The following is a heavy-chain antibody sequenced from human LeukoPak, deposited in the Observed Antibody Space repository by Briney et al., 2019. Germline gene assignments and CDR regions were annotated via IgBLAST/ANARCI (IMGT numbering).Heavy chain of an antibody. J-gene: IGHJ4*02. D-gene: IGHD1-26*01. Sequence: PSETLSLTCTVSGGSISSYYWSWIRQPPGKGLEWIGSIYYSGSTYYNPSLKSRVTVSVDTSKNQFSLKLTSVTAADTAVYYCARPKVGATRGFDYWGQGTLVTVSS. V-gene: IGHV4-59*05. CDR3: ARPKVGATRGFDY. CDR1: GGSISSYY. CDR2: IYYSGST.